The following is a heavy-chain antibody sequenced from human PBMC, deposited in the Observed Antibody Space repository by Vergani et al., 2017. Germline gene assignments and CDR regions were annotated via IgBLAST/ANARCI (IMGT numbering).Heavy chain of an antibody. CDR1: GFSLSTSGMR. Sequence: QVTLKESGPALGKPTQTLTLPCTFPGFSLSTSGMRVSWIRQPPGKALGWLARIDWDDDKFYSTSLKTRLTISKDTSKNQVVLTMTNMDPVDTATNYCARSSNWGSTGFDYWGQVTLVTVSS. CDR2: IDWDDDK. D-gene: IGHD7-27*01. J-gene: IGHJ4*02. CDR3: ARSSNWGSTGFDY. V-gene: IGHV2-70*04.